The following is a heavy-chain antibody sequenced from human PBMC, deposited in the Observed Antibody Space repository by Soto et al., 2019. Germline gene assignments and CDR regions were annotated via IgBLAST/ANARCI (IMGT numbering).Heavy chain of an antibody. CDR2: INPNSGGT. CDR3: ASLGLHCSGGSCHDWFDP. J-gene: IGHJ5*02. D-gene: IGHD2-15*01. Sequence: ASVKVSCKASGYTFTGYYMHWVRQAPGQGLEWMGWINPNSGGTNYAQKFQGRVTMTRDTSISTAYMELSRLRSDDTAVYYCASLGLHCSGGSCHDWFDPWGQGTLVTVSS. V-gene: IGHV1-2*02. CDR1: GYTFTGYY.